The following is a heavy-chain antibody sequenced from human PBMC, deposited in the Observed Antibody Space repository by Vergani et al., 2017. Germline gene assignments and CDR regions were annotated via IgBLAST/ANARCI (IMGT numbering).Heavy chain of an antibody. Sequence: EVQLVESGGGLVQPGRSLRLSCAASGFTFDDYAMHWVRQAPGKGLEWVSGISWNSGSIGYADSVKGRFTISRDNAKNSLYLQMNSLRAEDTALYYCAKDVSGYGDFYYMDVWGKGTTVTVSS. D-gene: IGHD4-17*01. CDR1: GFTFDDYA. J-gene: IGHJ6*03. V-gene: IGHV3-9*01. CDR2: ISWNSGSI. CDR3: AKDVSGYGDFYYMDV.